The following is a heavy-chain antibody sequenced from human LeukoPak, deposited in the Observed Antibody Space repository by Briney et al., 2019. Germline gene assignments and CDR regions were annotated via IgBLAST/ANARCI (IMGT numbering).Heavy chain of an antibody. CDR2: IKPDESEK. CDR3: AREGCDSSTCGWFDP. D-gene: IGHD2-2*01. V-gene: IGHV3-7*01. Sequence: QPGGSLLLSCAVSGFTFSNYWMSWARQAPGEGLDWVANIKPDESEKYYLDSVKGRFTISRDNAKNSLYLQMNSLRAEDTAVYYCAREGCDSSTCGWFDPWGQGALVTISS. CDR1: GFTFSNYW. J-gene: IGHJ5*02.